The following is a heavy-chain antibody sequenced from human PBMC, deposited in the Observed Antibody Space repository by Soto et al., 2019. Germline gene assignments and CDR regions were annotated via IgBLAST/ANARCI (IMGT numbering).Heavy chain of an antibody. Sequence: PLQTLSLTCSVSGGTGISGSYYCIWIRQPPGKGLKWIGYIYYSGSTKYNPSLKSRVTISADTSKNQFSLKLSSVTAADTAVYYCASYGDYPYYFDYWGQGTLVTVSS. CDR2: IYYSGST. J-gene: IGHJ4*02. CDR1: GGTGISGSYY. D-gene: IGHD4-17*01. V-gene: IGHV4-61*01. CDR3: ASYGDYPYYFDY.